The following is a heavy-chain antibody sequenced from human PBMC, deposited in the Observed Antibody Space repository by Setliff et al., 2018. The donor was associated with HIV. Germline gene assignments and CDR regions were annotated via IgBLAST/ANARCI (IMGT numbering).Heavy chain of an antibody. Sequence: PSETLSLTCAISGDSVSSNTAAWNWIRQSPSRGLEWLGRTYYRSKWSNDYAVSVKSRITINPDTSKNQFSLQLNSVTPEDTAVYFCARGGDWDYDYYMDVWDKGTTVTVSS. D-gene: IGHD3-16*01. J-gene: IGHJ6*03. CDR2: TYYRSKWSN. CDR1: GDSVSSNTAA. V-gene: IGHV6-1*01. CDR3: ARGGDWDYDYYMDV.